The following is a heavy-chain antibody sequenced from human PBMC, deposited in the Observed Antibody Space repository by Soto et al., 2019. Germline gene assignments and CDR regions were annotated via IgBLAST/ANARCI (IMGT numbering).Heavy chain of an antibody. CDR1: GFTFSNYA. Sequence: GGSLRLSCAASGFTFSNYAMSWVRQAPGKGLEWVSAISGSANVTNYADSVKGRFTISRDNSKNKLYLQMNSLRAEDTAVYFCAKGYRYCTTTSCPTAIDYWGQGTLVTVSS. D-gene: IGHD2-2*01. CDR3: AKGYRYCTTTSCPTAIDY. CDR2: ISGSANVT. V-gene: IGHV3-23*01. J-gene: IGHJ4*02.